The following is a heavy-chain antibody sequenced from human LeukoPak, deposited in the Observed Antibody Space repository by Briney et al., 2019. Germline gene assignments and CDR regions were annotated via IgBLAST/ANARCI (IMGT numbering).Heavy chain of an antibody. CDR3: ARGGQAFDI. CDR2: ISSSSSYI. Sequence: GGSLRLSCAASGFTFSSYSMNWVRQAPGKGLEWVSSISSSSSYIYYADSVKGRSTVSRDNAKNSLYLQMNSLRAEDTAVYYCARGGQAFDIWGQGTMVTVSS. D-gene: IGHD3-10*01. V-gene: IGHV3-21*01. CDR1: GFTFSSYS. J-gene: IGHJ3*02.